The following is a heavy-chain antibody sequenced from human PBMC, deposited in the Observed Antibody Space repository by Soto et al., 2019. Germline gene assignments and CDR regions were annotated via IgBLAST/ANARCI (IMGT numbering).Heavy chain of an antibody. CDR2: ISYDGSNK. J-gene: IGHJ6*03. V-gene: IGHV3-30*18. D-gene: IGHD1-26*01. CDR1: GFTFSSYG. Sequence: GGSLGLSCAASGFTFSSYGMAWVRQAQGKGLEWVAVISYDGSNKYYADSVKGRFTISRDNSKNTLYLQMNSLRAEDTAVYYCAKERGYMDVWGQGTTVTVSS. CDR3: AKERGYMDV.